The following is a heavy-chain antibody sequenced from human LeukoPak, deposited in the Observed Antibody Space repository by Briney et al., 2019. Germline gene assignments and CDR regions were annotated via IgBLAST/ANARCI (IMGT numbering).Heavy chain of an antibody. CDR1: GGSFSGYY. CDR3: ARGDYYDSSGYYQWVYFDY. D-gene: IGHD3-22*01. V-gene: IGHV4-34*01. CDR2: INHSGST. J-gene: IGHJ4*02. Sequence: SETLSLTCAVYGGSFSGYYWRWIRQPPGKGLEWIGDINHSGSTNYNPSLKSRVTISVDTSKNQFSLKLSSVTAADTAVYYCARGDYYDSSGYYQWVYFDYWGQGTLVTVSS.